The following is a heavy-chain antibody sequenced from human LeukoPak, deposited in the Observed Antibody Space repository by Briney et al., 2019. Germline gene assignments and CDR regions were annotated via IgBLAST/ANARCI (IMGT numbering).Heavy chain of an antibody. J-gene: IGHJ4*02. CDR3: ASETGGGVY. D-gene: IGHD1-14*01. V-gene: IGHV3-74*01. CDR1: GFTFSSGY. Sequence: GGSLRLSCAVSGFTFSSGYMHWVRHPPGKGPVWVSRISSGGSNTIYADSVERRFTISRDDAGNTLYLEMNSLREEDTAVHYGASETGGGVYWGQGTLVTVSS. CDR2: ISSGGSNT.